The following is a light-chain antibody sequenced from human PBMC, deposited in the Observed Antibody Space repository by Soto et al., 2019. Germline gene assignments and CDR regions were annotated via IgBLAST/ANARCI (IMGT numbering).Light chain of an antibody. Sequence: QSMLAQPPSVSGAPGQRVTISCTGSSSNIGAGYDVHWYQQLPGTAPKLLIYGNSNRPSGVPDRFSGSKSGISASLAITGLQAEDEADYYCQSYDSSLSGDVFGTGTKVTVL. V-gene: IGLV1-40*01. CDR1: SSNIGAGYD. J-gene: IGLJ1*01. CDR3: QSYDSSLSGDV. CDR2: GNS.